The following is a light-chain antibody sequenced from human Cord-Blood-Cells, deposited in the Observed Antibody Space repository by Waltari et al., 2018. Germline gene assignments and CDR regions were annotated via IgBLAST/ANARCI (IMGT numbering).Light chain of an antibody. CDR2: DAS. Sequence: EIVLTQSPATLSLSPGERATLSCRASQSVSSYLAWYQQKPGQAPRLLIYDASNRATGIPARFSGSGSGTDFTLTISSLEPEDFAVYYCQQHSNWLTFGGWTKVEIK. V-gene: IGKV3-11*01. CDR1: QSVSSY. J-gene: IGKJ4*01. CDR3: QQHSNWLT.